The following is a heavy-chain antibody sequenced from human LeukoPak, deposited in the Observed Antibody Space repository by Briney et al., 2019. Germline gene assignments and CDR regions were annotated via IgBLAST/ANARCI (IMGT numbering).Heavy chain of an antibody. J-gene: IGHJ1*01. Sequence: ASEKVSCKASGGTFSSYAISWVRQAPGQGLEWMGGIIPIFGTANYAQKFQGRVTITTDESTSTAYMELSSLRSEDTAVYYCARVLYCGGDCYTEFQHWGQGTLVTVSS. D-gene: IGHD2-21*02. V-gene: IGHV1-69*05. CDR1: GGTFSSYA. CDR2: IIPIFGTA. CDR3: ARVLYCGGDCYTEFQH.